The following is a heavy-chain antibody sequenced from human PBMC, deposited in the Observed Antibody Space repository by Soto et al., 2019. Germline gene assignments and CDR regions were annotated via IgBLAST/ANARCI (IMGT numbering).Heavy chain of an antibody. Sequence: VQLVETGGGLIQPGGSLRLSCAASGFTVSSNYMSWVRQAPGQGLEWDSVIYSGGSTSYADSVKGRFTISRDNSKNTLYLQMNSLRAEDTAVYYCAREGGTNYYYDCMDVWGQGTTVTVSS. CDR1: GFTVSSNY. CDR3: AREGGTNYYYDCMDV. D-gene: IGHD3-16*01. CDR2: IYSGGST. V-gene: IGHV3-53*02. J-gene: IGHJ6*02.